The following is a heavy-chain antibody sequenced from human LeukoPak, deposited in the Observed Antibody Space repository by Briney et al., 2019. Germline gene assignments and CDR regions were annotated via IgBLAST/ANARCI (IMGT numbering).Heavy chain of an antibody. V-gene: IGHV4-34*01. CDR3: AREGCSSTSCYPSYYYGMDV. CDR2: INHSGST. J-gene: IGHJ6*02. D-gene: IGHD2-2*01. Sequence: SETLSLTCVVSSGSISSYPYYWSWIRQPPGKGLEWIGEINHSGSTNYNPSLKSRVTISVDTSKNQFSLKLSSVTAADTAVYYCAREGCSSTSCYPSYYYGMDVWGQGTTVTVSS. CDR1: SGSISSYPYY.